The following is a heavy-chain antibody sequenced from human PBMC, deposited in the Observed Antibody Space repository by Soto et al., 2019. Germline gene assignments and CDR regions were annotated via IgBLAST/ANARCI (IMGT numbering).Heavy chain of an antibody. J-gene: IGHJ4*02. D-gene: IGHD3-3*01. Sequence: EVQLVESGGGLVQPGGSLKLSCAASGFTFSGSAMHWVRQASGKGLEWVGRIRSKANSYATAYAASVKGRFTISRDDSKNTAYLQMNSLKTEDTAVYYCTRHVGGLIDFWSGSSFDYGGQGTLVTVSS. V-gene: IGHV3-73*02. CDR3: TRHVGGLIDFWSGSSFDY. CDR1: GFTFSGSA. CDR2: IRSKANSYAT.